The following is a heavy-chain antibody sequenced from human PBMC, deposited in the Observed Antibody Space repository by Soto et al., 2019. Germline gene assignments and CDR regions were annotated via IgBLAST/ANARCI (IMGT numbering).Heavy chain of an antibody. CDR3: TTNCYSDYGMDV. V-gene: IGHV3-15*01. J-gene: IGHJ6*02. CDR1: GITCSKAW. CDR2: IKSKSDGGTT. Sequence: EVQLVESGGGLVKPGGSLRLSCAASGITCSKAWMNWVRQSPGKGLEWVGRIKSKSDGGTTDYAAPVKGRFTISRDHSNNTLCLQMNSLKTEDTAVYYCTTNCYSDYGMDVWGQGTTVTVSS. D-gene: IGHD2-15*01.